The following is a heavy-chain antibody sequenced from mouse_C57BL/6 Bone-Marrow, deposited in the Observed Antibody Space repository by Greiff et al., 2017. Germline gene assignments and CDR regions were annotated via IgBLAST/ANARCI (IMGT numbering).Heavy chain of an antibody. CDR3: ARDLYAMDY. Sequence: EVKVEESGGGLVKPGGSLKLSCAASGFTFSDYGMHWVRQAPEKGLEWVAYISSGSSTIYYADTVKGRFTISRDNAKNTLFLQMTSLRSEDTAMYYCARDLYAMDYWGQGTSVTVSS. V-gene: IGHV5-17*01. CDR2: ISSGSSTI. CDR1: GFTFSDYG. J-gene: IGHJ4*01.